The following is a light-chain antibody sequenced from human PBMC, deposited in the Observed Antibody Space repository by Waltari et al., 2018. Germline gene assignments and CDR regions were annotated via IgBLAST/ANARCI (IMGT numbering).Light chain of an antibody. CDR2: DVT. J-gene: IGLJ3*02. V-gene: IGLV2-11*01. CDR3: CSYAGSYTWV. Sequence: SALTQPRPVSGPPGQSVTISCTGTTNDLGSYNYVSWYQQHPGKAPKLIILDVTKRPSGVPDRLSGSKSGNTASLTISGLRAEDEAEYYCCSYAGSYTWVFGGGTKLTVV. CDR1: TNDLGSYNY.